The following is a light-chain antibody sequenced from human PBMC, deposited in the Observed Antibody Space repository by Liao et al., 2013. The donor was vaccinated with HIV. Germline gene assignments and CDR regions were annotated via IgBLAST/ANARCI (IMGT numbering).Light chain of an antibody. CDR1: KLGERY. V-gene: IGLV3-1*01. CDR2: QDT. Sequence: SYDLTQPPSVSVAPGQTASITCSGDKLGERYTCWYQQKSGQSPVLVIYQDTKRPSGIPERFSGSGSGNTATLTISETQAMDEADYFCQAWDSRADVVFGGGTKLTVL. J-gene: IGLJ2*01. CDR3: QAWDSRADVV.